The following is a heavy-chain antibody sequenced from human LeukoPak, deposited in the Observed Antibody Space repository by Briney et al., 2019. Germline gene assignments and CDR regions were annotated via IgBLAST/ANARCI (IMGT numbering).Heavy chain of an antibody. CDR2: IYYSGST. D-gene: IGHD1-26*01. V-gene: IGHV4-39*01. J-gene: IGHJ4*02. CDR1: GGSISSSSYY. Sequence: MASETLSLTCTVSGGSISSSSYYWGWIRQPPGKGLEWIGSIYYSGSTYYNPSLKSRVTISVDTSKNQFSLKLSSVTAADTAVYYCARHKWELLTFSDYWGQGTLVTVSS. CDR3: ARHKWELLTFSDY.